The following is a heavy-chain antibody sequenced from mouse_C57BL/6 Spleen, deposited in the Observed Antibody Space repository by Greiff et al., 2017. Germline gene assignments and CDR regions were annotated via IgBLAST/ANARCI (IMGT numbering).Heavy chain of an antibody. Sequence: EVKLMESGPGLVKPSQSLSLTCSVTGYSITSGYYWNWIRQFPGNKLEWMGYISYDGSNNYNPPLKNRISITRDTSKNQFFLKLNSVTTEDTATYYCAREVYYSNYYYYAMDYWGQGTSVTVSS. CDR3: AREVYYSNYYYYAMDY. V-gene: IGHV3-6*01. J-gene: IGHJ4*01. CDR1: GYSITSGYY. D-gene: IGHD2-5*01. CDR2: ISYDGSN.